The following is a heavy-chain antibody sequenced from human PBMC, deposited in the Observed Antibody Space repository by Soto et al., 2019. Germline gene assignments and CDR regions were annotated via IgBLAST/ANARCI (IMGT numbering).Heavy chain of an antibody. CDR2: ITSDTNTI. V-gene: IGHV3-48*02. D-gene: IGHD6-19*01. CDR1: GFPFSIYS. J-gene: IGHJ4*02. CDR3: ARSVEGHFDY. Sequence: EVQLVESGGGLVQPGGSLRLTCVASGFPFSIYSMNWGRQAPGKGLEWSSYITSDTNTIKYADSVKGRFTISRDNAKNLVYLQMNSLRDEATAVYFCARSVEGHFDYWGQGTVVTVSS.